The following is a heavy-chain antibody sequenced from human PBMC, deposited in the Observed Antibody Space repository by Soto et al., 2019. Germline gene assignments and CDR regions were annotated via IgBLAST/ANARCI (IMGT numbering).Heavy chain of an antibody. CDR3: ARGAGGSSSHIDY. Sequence: PSETLSLTCAVYGGSFSGYFWTWIRQPPGKGLEWIGEINHSGSSNYNPSLKSRLTISVDTSKSQFSLKLSSVTAADTAVYYCARGAGGSSSHIDYWGQGTLVTVSS. J-gene: IGHJ4*02. CDR2: INHSGSS. D-gene: IGHD6-19*01. CDR1: GGSFSGYF. V-gene: IGHV4-34*01.